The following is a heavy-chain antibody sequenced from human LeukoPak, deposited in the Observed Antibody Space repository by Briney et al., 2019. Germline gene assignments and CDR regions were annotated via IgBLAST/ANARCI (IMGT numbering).Heavy chain of an antibody. J-gene: IGHJ6*04. D-gene: IGHD3-10*02. CDR1: GFTFSSYE. V-gene: IGHV3-48*03. CDR2: ISSSGSTI. Sequence: GGSLRLSCAASGFTFSSYEMNWIGQAPGKGLEGVSYISSSGSTIYYADSVKGRFTISRDNAKNSLYLQINSLRAEDTAVYYCAELGITMIGGVWGKGTTVTISS. CDR3: AELGITMIGGV.